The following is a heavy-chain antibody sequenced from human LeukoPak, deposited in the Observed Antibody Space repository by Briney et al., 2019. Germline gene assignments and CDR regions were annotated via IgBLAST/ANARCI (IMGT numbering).Heavy chain of an antibody. Sequence: SETLSLTCTVSGGSISSCYWSWIRQPPGKGLEWIGYIYYSGSTNYNPSLKSRVTISVDTSKNQFSLKLSSVTAADTAVYYCARVAAPSCYYGSGSYYSFDYWGQGTLVTVSS. J-gene: IGHJ4*02. V-gene: IGHV4-59*01. CDR2: IYYSGST. D-gene: IGHD3-10*01. CDR3: ARVAAPSCYYGSGSYYSFDY. CDR1: GGSISSCY.